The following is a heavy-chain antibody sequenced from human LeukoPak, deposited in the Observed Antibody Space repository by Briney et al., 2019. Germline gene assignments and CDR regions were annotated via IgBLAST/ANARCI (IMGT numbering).Heavy chain of an antibody. CDR3: AKGYRLGFCSGGTCYSLDY. D-gene: IGHD2-15*01. Sequence: GGSLRLSCVASGFTFSSYGMHWVRQAPGKGLEWVAFIRYDANKKYYADSVKGRFTISRDNSKSTLYLQMNSLRAEDTAVYFCAKGYRLGFCSGGTCYSLDYWGQGALVTVSS. CDR1: GFTFSSYG. J-gene: IGHJ4*02. V-gene: IGHV3-30*02. CDR2: IRYDANKK.